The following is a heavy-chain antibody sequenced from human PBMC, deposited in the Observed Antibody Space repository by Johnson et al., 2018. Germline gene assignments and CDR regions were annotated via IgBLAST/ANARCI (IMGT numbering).Heavy chain of an antibody. CDR2: IKQDGSEK. Sequence: VQLVQSGGGLVQPGGSLRLSCAASGFTFSSYWMSWVRQAPGKGLEWVANIKQDGSEKYYVDSVKGRFTISRDNAKNSLYLQMNSLGAEDTAVYYCARVNPYYDILTGYYNRIYYYYGMDVWGQGTTVTVSS. D-gene: IGHD3-9*01. J-gene: IGHJ6*02. CDR1: GFTFSSYW. CDR3: ARVNPYYDILTGYYNRIYYYYGMDV. V-gene: IGHV3-7*01.